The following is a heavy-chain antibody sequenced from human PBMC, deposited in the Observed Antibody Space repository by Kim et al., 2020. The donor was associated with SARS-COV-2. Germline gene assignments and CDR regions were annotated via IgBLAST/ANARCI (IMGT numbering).Heavy chain of an antibody. CDR3: ARDVVVVAAYAFDI. J-gene: IGHJ3*02. Sequence: SETLSLTCTVSGGSISSSSYYWGWIRQPPGKGLEWIGSIYYSGSTYYNPSLKSRVTISVDTSKNQFSLKLSSVTAADTAVYYCARDVVVVAAYAFDIWGQGTMVTVSS. V-gene: IGHV4-39*07. CDR2: IYYSGST. D-gene: IGHD2-15*01. CDR1: GGSISSSSYY.